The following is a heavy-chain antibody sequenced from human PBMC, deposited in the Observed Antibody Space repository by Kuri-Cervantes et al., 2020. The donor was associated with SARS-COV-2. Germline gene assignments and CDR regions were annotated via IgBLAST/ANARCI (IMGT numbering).Heavy chain of an antibody. CDR2: IKQDGSEK. Sequence: GGSLRLSCTASGFTFGDYAMSWVRQAPGKGLEWVANIKQDGSEKYYVDSVKGRFTISRDNAKNSLYLQMNSLRAEDTAVYYCARGTPFDPWGQGTLVTVSS. V-gene: IGHV3-7*01. J-gene: IGHJ5*02. CDR1: GFTFGDYA. CDR3: ARGTPFDP.